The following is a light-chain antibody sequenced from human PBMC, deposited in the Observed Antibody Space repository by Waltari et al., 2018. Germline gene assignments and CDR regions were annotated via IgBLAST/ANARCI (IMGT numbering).Light chain of an antibody. CDR2: GAS. Sequence: EIVMTQSPATLSVSLGERATLSCRASQSVSSNLAWYQQKPGQAPRLLIYGASTRATGIPARFSGSGSGTEFTLTISSLQSEDFAVYYCQQYNNWFGTFGQGTKVEIK. V-gene: IGKV3-15*01. CDR3: QQYNNWFGT. CDR1: QSVSSN. J-gene: IGKJ1*01.